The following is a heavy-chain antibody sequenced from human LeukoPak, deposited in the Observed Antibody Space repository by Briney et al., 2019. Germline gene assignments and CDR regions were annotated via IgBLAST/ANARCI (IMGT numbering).Heavy chain of an antibody. CDR3: ARAYYDILTGYEAFDI. Sequence: SETLSLTCTVSGGSISSYYWSWLRQPPGKGLEWIGYIYYSGSTNYNPSLKSRVTISVDTSKNQFSLKLSSVTAADTAVYYCARAYYDILTGYEAFDIWGQGTMVTVSS. CDR1: GGSISSYY. J-gene: IGHJ3*02. D-gene: IGHD3-9*01. V-gene: IGHV4-59*01. CDR2: IYYSGST.